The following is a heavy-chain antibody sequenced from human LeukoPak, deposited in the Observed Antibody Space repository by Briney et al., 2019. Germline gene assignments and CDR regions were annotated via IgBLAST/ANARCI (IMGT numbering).Heavy chain of an antibody. Sequence: SETLSLTCAVYGGSLSGYYWSWIRQPPGKGLEWIGEINYSGSTNYNPSLKSRVTISVDTSKNQFSLKLSSVAAADTAVYYCARTARYDFWSGYPPSAGRIRNWFDPWGQGTLVTVSS. J-gene: IGHJ5*02. V-gene: IGHV4-34*01. D-gene: IGHD3-3*01. CDR3: ARTARYDFWSGYPPSAGRIRNWFDP. CDR2: INYSGST. CDR1: GGSLSGYY.